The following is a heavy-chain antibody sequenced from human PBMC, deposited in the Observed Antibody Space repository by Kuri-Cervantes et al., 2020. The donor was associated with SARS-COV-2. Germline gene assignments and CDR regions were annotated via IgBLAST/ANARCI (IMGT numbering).Heavy chain of an antibody. Sequence: GESLKISCEAPGFTFSHFGMHWVRQAPGKGLEWVAVISYDGGNIFYADSVKGRFTIPRDNSKNTVYLQMDSLRVEDTAIFFCVKETASIRYYASWGQGTPVHVSS. V-gene: IGHV3-30*18. D-gene: IGHD3-10*01. CDR2: ISYDGGNI. J-gene: IGHJ4*02. CDR1: GFTFSHFG. CDR3: VKETASIRYYAS.